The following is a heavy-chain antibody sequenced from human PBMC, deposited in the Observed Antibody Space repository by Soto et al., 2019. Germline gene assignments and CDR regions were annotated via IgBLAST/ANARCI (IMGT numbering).Heavy chain of an antibody. D-gene: IGHD6-19*01. CDR3: ARRSNGWYVYYYYYGMDV. Sequence: GGSLRLSCAASGFSCSSYWMSWVRQAPGKGLEWVANIKQDGSEKYYVDSVKGRFTISRDNAKNSMYLPMNSLRAEDTAVYYCARRSNGWYVYYYYYGMDVWGQGTTVTVYS. CDR2: IKQDGSEK. V-gene: IGHV3-7*03. J-gene: IGHJ6*02. CDR1: GFSCSSYW.